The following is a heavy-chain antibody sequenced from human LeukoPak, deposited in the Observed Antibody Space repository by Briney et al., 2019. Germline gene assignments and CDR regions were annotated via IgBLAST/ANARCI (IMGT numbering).Heavy chain of an antibody. J-gene: IGHJ5*02. CDR2: IYPGDSDT. D-gene: IGHD3-10*01. CDR3: ARHPNYYGSVGWFDP. V-gene: IGHV5-51*01. CDR1: GYSFTSYW. Sequence: GESLKISCKGSGYSFTSYWIGWVRQMPGKGLEWMGIIYPGDSDTRYSPSFQGQVTISADKSISTAYLQWSSLKASDTAMYYCARHPNYYGSVGWFDPWGQGTLVTVSS.